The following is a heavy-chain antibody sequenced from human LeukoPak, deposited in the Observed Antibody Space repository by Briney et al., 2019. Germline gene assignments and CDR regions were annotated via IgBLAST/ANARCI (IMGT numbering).Heavy chain of an antibody. V-gene: IGHV3-33*01. Sequence: TGGSLRLSCAASGFTFSSYGMHWVRQAPGKGLEWVAVIWYDGSNKYCADSVKGRFTISRDNSKNTLYLQMNSLRAEDTAVYYCARDRGVYSSSWRYRELDYWGQGTLVTVSS. CDR2: IWYDGSNK. CDR3: ARDRGVYSSSWRYRELDY. CDR1: GFTFSSYG. D-gene: IGHD6-13*01. J-gene: IGHJ4*02.